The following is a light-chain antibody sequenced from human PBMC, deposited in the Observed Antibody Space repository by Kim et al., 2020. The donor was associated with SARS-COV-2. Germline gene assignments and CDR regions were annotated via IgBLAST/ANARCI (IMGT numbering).Light chain of an antibody. CDR3: VLYMGGGIWV. CDR2: NTN. J-gene: IGLJ3*02. CDR1: SGSVSTNYY. V-gene: IGLV8-61*01. Sequence: GGTPTLTCGLSSGSVSTNYYPSWYRQPPGQAPRMLIYNTNTRSSGVPDRFSGSILGNKAALTITGAQADDESDYYCVLYMGGGIWVFGGGTKVTVL.